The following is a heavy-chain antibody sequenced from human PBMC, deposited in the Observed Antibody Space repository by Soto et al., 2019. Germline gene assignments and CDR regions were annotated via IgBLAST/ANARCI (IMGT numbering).Heavy chain of an antibody. D-gene: IGHD6-19*01. CDR3: ARVWLPEAVAGIGGSGFDY. CDR2: ISYDGSNK. Sequence: QVQLVESGGGVVQPGRSLRLSCAASGFTFSSYAMHWVRQAPGKGLEWVAVISYDGSNKYYADSVKGRFTISRDNSKNTLYLQMNSLRAEDTAVYYCARVWLPEAVAGIGGSGFDYWGQGTLVTVSS. CDR1: GFTFSSYA. J-gene: IGHJ4*02. V-gene: IGHV3-30-3*01.